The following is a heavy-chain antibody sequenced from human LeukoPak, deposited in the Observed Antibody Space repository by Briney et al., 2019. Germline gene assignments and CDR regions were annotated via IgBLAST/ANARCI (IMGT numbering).Heavy chain of an antibody. CDR2: MNPNSGNT. D-gene: IGHD3-22*01. Sequence: GASVKVSCKASGYTFTSYDINWVRQATGQGLEWMGWMNPNSGNTGYAQKFQGRVTMTRNTSISTAYMELSSLRSEDTAVYYCARGREDYYDSSGHGIIDYWGQGTLVIVSS. CDR1: GYTFTSYD. J-gene: IGHJ4*02. V-gene: IGHV1-8*01. CDR3: ARGREDYYDSSGHGIIDY.